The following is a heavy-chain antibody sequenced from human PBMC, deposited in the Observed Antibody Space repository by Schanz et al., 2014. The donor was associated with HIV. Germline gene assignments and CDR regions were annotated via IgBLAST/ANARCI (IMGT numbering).Heavy chain of an antibody. V-gene: IGHV3-23*01. CDR2: ISGNSGHT. CDR3: AKVTPLRCLDY. D-gene: IGHD4-17*01. Sequence: EVQLLESGGGLVQPGGSLRLSCAASGFTFSSYAMSWVRQAPGKGLEWVSGISGNSGHTWYADSVKGRFTISRDNPKNRLYLQMNSLRAEDTAVYYCAKVTPLRCLDYWGQGTLVTVSS. CDR1: GFTFSSYA. J-gene: IGHJ4*02.